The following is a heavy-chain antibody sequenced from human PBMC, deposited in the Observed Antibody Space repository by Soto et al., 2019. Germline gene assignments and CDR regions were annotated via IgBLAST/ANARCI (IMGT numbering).Heavy chain of an antibody. CDR1: GGSISSSNW. CDR3: AREVAAAGPMDY. V-gene: IGHV4-4*02. J-gene: IGHJ4*02. CDR2: IYHSGSN. Sequence: QVQLQESGPGLVKPSGTLSLTCAVSGGSISSSNWWSWVRQPPGKGLEWIGEIYHSGSNNYNPSLMSRVTTSVDKSKNQFSLKLSSVTAADTAVYYCAREVAAAGPMDYWGQGTLVTVSS. D-gene: IGHD6-13*01.